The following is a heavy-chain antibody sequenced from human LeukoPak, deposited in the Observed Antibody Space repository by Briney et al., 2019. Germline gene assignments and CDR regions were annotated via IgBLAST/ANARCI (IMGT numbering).Heavy chain of an antibody. J-gene: IGHJ4*02. D-gene: IGHD2-2*01. CDR2: IYYSGST. Sequence: SETLSLTCTVSGGSVSSGSYYWSWIRQPPGKGLEWIGYIYYSGSTYYNPSLKSRVTISVDTSKNQFSLKLSSVTAADTAVYYCARADCSSTSCPNDYWGQGTLVTVSS. CDR3: ARADCSSTSCPNDY. V-gene: IGHV4-31*03. CDR1: GGSVSSGSYY.